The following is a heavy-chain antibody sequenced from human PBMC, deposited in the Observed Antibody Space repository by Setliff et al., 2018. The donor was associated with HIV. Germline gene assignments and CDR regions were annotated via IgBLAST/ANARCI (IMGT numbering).Heavy chain of an antibody. V-gene: IGHV1-2*02. CDR2: INPNSGGT. CDR3: ARGVGINYYYYYGMDV. D-gene: IGHD1-26*01. CDR1: GYTFTGYY. J-gene: IGHJ6*02. Sequence: GASVKVSCKASGYTFTGYYMHWVRQAPGQGLEWMGWINPNSGGTNYAQKFQGRVTMTRDTSISTAYMELSRLRSDDTAVYYCARGVGINYYYYYGMDVWGQGTTVTVSS.